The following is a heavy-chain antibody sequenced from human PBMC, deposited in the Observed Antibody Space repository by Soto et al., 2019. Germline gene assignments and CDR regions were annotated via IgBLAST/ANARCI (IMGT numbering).Heavy chain of an antibody. CDR2: IRNKPNNYAT. CDR1: GFPFSDSA. D-gene: IGHD1-1*01. J-gene: IGHJ4*02. CDR3: SRVGSTTYPFDS. V-gene: IGHV3-73*01. Sequence: GGSLRLSCAASGFPFSDSALHWVRQASGKGLEWVGRIRNKPNNYATSYAASVKGRFTTSRDESKSTAYLQMNSLKSEDSAVYYCSRVGSTTYPFDSWGQGVLVTVSS.